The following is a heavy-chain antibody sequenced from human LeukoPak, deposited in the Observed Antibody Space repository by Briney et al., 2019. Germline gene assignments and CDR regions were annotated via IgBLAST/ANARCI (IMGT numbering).Heavy chain of an antibody. CDR1: GGSISSYY. J-gene: IGHJ5*02. CDR3: ARDRGYSYGHNWLDP. V-gene: IGHV4-59*01. Sequence: SETLSLTCTVSGGSISSYYWSRIRQPPGKGLEWIGYVYYSGDTNYNPSLKSRVTISVDTSKSQFSLKLRSVTAADTAVYYCARDRGYSYGHNWLDPWGQGTLVTVSS. D-gene: IGHD5-18*01. CDR2: VYYSGDT.